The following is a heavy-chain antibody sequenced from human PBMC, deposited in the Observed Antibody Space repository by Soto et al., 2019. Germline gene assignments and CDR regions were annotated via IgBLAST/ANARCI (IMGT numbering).Heavy chain of an antibody. CDR1: GFTFSSYG. V-gene: IGHV3-33*01. D-gene: IGHD3-10*01. CDR2: IWYDGSNK. J-gene: IGHJ6*02. Sequence: GGSLRLSCAASGFTFSSYGMHWVRQAPGKGLEWVAVIWYDGSNKYYADSVKGRFTISRDNSKNTLYLQMNSLRAEGTAVYYCARDRIWFGEFRRIKYYYYYGMDVWGQGTTVTVSS. CDR3: ARDRIWFGEFRRIKYYYYYGMDV.